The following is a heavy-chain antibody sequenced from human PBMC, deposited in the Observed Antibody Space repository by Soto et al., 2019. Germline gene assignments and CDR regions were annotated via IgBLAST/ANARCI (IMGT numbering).Heavy chain of an antibody. CDR3: ARSGGSAGWFDP. CDR2: ISHSGTT. D-gene: IGHD2-15*01. Sequence: LSLTCVVSGYSITTGYYWGWIRQPPGKGLEWIGSISHSGTTFYSSSLKSRVTISKDASKNQFSLKVNSVIAADTAVYYCARSGGSAGWFDPWGPGSLVTVSS. V-gene: IGHV4-38-2*01. J-gene: IGHJ5*02. CDR1: GYSITTGYY.